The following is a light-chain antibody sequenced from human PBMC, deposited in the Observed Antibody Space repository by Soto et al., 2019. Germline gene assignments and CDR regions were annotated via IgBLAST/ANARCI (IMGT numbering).Light chain of an antibody. V-gene: IGKV1-5*01. CDR2: GAS. CDR3: HQYNTYSVT. Sequence: LSKSVGDRVTKACRASQNIVNWLAWYQQKPGKAPKILIYGASTLERGVPSRFSGSGSGTEFTLTITNLLPDDFATYYCHQYNTYSVTFGQGTRLEIK. CDR1: QNIVNW. J-gene: IGKJ5*01.